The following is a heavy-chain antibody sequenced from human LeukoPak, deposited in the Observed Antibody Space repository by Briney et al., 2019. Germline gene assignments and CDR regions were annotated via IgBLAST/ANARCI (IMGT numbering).Heavy chain of an antibody. D-gene: IGHD2-2*01. CDR2: ISSSGSTI. CDR3: ARGHCSSTSCPNDAFDI. Sequence: PGGSLRLSCAASGFTFSDYYMSWIRQAPGKGLEWVSYISSSGSTIYYADSVKGRFTISRDNAKNSLYLQMNSPRAEDTAVYYCARGHCSSTSCPNDAFDIWGQGTMVTVSS. V-gene: IGHV3-11*04. J-gene: IGHJ3*02. CDR1: GFTFSDYY.